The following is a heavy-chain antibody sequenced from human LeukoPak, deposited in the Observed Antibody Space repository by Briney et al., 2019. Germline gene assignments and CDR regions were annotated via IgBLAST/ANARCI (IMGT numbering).Heavy chain of an antibody. D-gene: IGHD3-10*01. CDR2: MNPNSGNT. J-gene: IGHJ6*02. CDR1: GYTFASYD. V-gene: IGHV1-8*01. CDR3: ARGLWFGSASGMDV. Sequence: ASVKVSCKASGYTFASYDINWVRQATGQGLEWMGWMNPNSGNTGYAQKFQGRVTMTRNTSISTAYMELSSLRSEDTAVYYCARGLWFGSASGMDVWGQGTTVTVSS.